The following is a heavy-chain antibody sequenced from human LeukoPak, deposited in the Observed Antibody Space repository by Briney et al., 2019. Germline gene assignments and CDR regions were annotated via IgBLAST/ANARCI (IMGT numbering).Heavy chain of an antibody. V-gene: IGHV3-23*01. Sequence: GGSLRLSCAASGFTFSSYGMNWVRQAPGKGLEWVSGISDSGVGTKHADSVRGRFTISRDNSKNTLYLQMNSLRAEDTAVYYCAKIGRSYDFWTGYYEEEDDYMDVWGKGTTVTVSS. J-gene: IGHJ6*03. CDR3: AKIGRSYDFWTGYYEEEDDYMDV. CDR1: GFTFSSYG. D-gene: IGHD3-3*01. CDR2: ISDSGVGT.